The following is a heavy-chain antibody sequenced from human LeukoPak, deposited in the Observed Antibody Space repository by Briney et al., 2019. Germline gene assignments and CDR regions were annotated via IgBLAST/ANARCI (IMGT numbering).Heavy chain of an antibody. D-gene: IGHD4/OR15-4a*01. CDR1: GYTFTSYG. V-gene: IGHV1-18*01. CDR2: ISAYNGKK. CDR3: ATAGSGGAHVNAFDT. Sequence: ASVKVSCKASGYTFTSYGITWVRRAPGQGLEWMGWISAYNGKKNYAQNFQGRVAMTTDTSTSTAYMELRSLRSDDTAVYYCATAGSGGAHVNAFDTWGQGTVVTVSS. J-gene: IGHJ3*02.